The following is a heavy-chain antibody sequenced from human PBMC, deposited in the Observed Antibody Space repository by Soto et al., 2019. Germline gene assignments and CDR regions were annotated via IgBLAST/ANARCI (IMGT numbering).Heavy chain of an antibody. D-gene: IGHD5-18*01. V-gene: IGHV3-53*01. CDR1: GFTVSSNY. J-gene: IGHJ6*02. Sequence: GGSLRLSCAASGFTVSSNYMSWVRQAPGKGLEWVSVIYSGGSTYYADSVKGRFTISRDNSKNTLYLQMNSLRAEDTAVYYCARDQYIQLWFRSHSYGMDVWGQGTTVTVSS. CDR2: IYSGGST. CDR3: ARDQYIQLWFRSHSYGMDV.